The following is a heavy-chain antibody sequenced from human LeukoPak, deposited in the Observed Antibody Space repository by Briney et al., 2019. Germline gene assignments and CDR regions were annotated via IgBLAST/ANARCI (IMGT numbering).Heavy chain of an antibody. J-gene: IGHJ4*02. CDR1: GFTVSSNY. D-gene: IGHD3-3*01. Sequence: PGGSLRLSCAASGFTVSSNYMSWVRQAPGKGLEWVSVIYSGGNTYYADSVKGRFTISRDNSKNTLYLQMNSLRAEDTAVYYCARSFGVVTEPDYWGQGTLVTVSS. CDR3: ARSFGVVTEPDY. V-gene: IGHV3-53*05. CDR2: IYSGGNT.